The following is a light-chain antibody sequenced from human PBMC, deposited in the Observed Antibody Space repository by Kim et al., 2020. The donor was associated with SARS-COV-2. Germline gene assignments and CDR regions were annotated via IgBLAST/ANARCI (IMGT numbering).Light chain of an antibody. CDR2: GTS. V-gene: IGLV7-43*01. CDR3: LLYYGGAQPV. J-gene: IGLJ2*01. Sequence: GGTVTFACASSTGAVTSGYYPNWFQQKPGQAPRALIYGTSNKHSGTPARFSGSLLGGKAALTLSGVQPEDEAEYYCLLYYGGAQPVFGGGTQLTVL. CDR1: TGAVTSGYY.